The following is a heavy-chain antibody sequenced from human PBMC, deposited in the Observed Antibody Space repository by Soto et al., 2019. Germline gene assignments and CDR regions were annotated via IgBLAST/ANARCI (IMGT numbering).Heavy chain of an antibody. D-gene: IGHD2-21*02. CDR2: ISGSDESTV. J-gene: IGHJ4*02. CDR3: ATLTAPTDY. CDR1: GFTFSSYA. V-gene: IGHV3-23*01. Sequence: GGSLRLSCAASGFTFSSYAMSWVRQAPGKGLEWVSAISGSDESTVFYADSVKGRFTTSRDNAQNSVYLQMNSLRAEDTAVYYCATLTAPTDYWGQGSLVTVSS.